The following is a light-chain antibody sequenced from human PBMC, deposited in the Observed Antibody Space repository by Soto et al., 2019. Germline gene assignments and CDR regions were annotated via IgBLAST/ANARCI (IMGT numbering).Light chain of an antibody. V-gene: IGKV3-11*01. CDR3: QQRHMWPIT. CDR1: QGFRGL. CDR2: DAY. Sequence: DIVMTQTPATMSVSPGERATLSCRACQGFRGLLAWYQQKPGQAPRLLIYDAYNRATGIPPRFSGSGSGIDFTLTISSLEREDSAVYYCQQRHMWPITFGQGTRLEIK. J-gene: IGKJ5*01.